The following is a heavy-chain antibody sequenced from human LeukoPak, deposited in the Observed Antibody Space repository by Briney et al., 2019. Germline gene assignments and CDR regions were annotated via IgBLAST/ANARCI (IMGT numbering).Heavy chain of an antibody. V-gene: IGHV4-59*01. CDR3: AVARDSPGGMDV. J-gene: IGHJ6*02. Sequence: SETLSLTCTVSGGSISSYYWIWLRQPPGKGLEWIGYIYYSGSTNYNPSLKSRVTISVDTSKNQFSLKLSSVTAADTAVYYCAVARDSPGGMDVWGQGTTVTVSS. D-gene: IGHD2-15*01. CDR2: IYYSGST. CDR1: GGSISSYY.